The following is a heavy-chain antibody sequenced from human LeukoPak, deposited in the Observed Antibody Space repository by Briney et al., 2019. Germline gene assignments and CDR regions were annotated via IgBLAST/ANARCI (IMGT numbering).Heavy chain of an antibody. J-gene: IGHJ6*03. D-gene: IGHD1-26*01. CDR1: GYTFTSYG. Sequence: ASVKVSCKASGYTFTSYGISWVRQAPGQGLEWMGWISAYNGNTNYAQKLQGRVTMTTDTSTSTAYMELRSLRSDDTAVYHCARAPIEWELLDGLDYYYMDVWGKGTTVTVSS. CDR3: ARAPIEWELLDGLDYYYMDV. CDR2: ISAYNGNT. V-gene: IGHV1-18*01.